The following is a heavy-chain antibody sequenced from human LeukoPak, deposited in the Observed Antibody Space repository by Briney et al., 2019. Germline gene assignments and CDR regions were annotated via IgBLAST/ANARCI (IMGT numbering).Heavy chain of an antibody. CDR3: ACSYCSGGSCSRPYYYGMDV. Sequence: ASVKVSCKASGYTFTSCGISWVRQAPGQGLEWMGWISAYNGNTNYAQKLQGRVTMTTDTSTSTAYMELRSLRSDDTAVYYCACSYCSGGSCSRPYYYGMDVWGQGTTVTVSS. CDR2: ISAYNGNT. J-gene: IGHJ6*02. D-gene: IGHD2-15*01. CDR1: GYTFTSCG. V-gene: IGHV1-18*01.